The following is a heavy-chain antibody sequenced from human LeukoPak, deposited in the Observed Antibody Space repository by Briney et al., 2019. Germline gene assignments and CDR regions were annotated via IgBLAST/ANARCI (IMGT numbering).Heavy chain of an antibody. D-gene: IGHD6-13*01. J-gene: IGHJ5*02. CDR2: MNPNSGNT. V-gene: IGHV1-8*01. CDR3: AREYRRASSTTGRFDP. CDR1: GYTFTSYD. Sequence: GASVKVSCKASGYTFTSYDINWVRQASGQGLEWMGWMNPNSGNTGYAQKFQGRVTMTRNTSISTAYMELSSLRSEDTAVYYCAREYRRASSTTGRFDPWGQGTLVTVSS.